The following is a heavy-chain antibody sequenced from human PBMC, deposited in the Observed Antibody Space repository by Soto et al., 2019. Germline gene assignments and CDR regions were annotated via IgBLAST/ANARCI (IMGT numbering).Heavy chain of an antibody. CDR1: GGSFSGYY. Sequence: QVQLQQWGAGLLKPSETLSLTCAVYGGSFSGYYWSWIRQPPGKGLEWIGEINHSGSTNYNPSLTSPVTRSVDESKNQFSRKLSPVPASDTAVYYCARHRHIAAAGMSRWFDPWGQGTLVTVSS. D-gene: IGHD6-13*01. J-gene: IGHJ5*02. CDR3: ARHRHIAAAGMSRWFDP. V-gene: IGHV4-34*01. CDR2: INHSGST.